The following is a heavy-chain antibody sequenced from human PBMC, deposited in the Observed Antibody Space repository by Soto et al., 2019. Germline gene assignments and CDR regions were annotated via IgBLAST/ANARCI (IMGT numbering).Heavy chain of an antibody. CDR3: AKSYVVVVASTHHYFGMDV. Sequence: QVPLVQSGAEVKKPGSSVKVSCKASGGTFSSYAINWVRQAPGQGLEWMGGIIPLFGTVNYAQKFQGRVTVTADESTTTAYMELSSLTSEDTAVYYCAKSYVVVVASTHHYFGMDVWGQGTTVTVSS. J-gene: IGHJ6*02. V-gene: IGHV1-69*01. D-gene: IGHD2-15*01. CDR1: GGTFSSYA. CDR2: IIPLFGTV.